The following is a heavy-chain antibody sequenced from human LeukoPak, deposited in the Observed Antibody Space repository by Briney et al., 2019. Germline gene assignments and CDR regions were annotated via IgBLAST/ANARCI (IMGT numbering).Heavy chain of an antibody. CDR1: GYTFTSYG. J-gene: IGHJ4*02. CDR2: IRAYNGNT. D-gene: IGHD3-3*01. Sequence: ASVKVSCKASGYTFTSYGISWVRQAPGQGLEWMGWIRAYNGNTNYAQKLQGRVTMTTDTSTSTAYMELRSLRSDDTAVYYCARAGYDFWSGYFAPIDYWGQGTLVTVSS. V-gene: IGHV1-18*01. CDR3: ARAGYDFWSGYFAPIDY.